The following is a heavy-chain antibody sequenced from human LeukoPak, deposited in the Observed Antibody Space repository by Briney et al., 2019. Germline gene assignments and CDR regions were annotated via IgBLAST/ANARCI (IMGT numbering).Heavy chain of an antibody. CDR2: IYHSGST. CDR1: GYSISSGYY. CDR3: ARADSGYDFHY. V-gene: IGHV4-38-2*01. J-gene: IGHJ4*02. Sequence: PSETLSLTCAVSGYSISSGYYWGWIRQPPGKGLEWIGSIYHSGSTYYNPSLKIRVTISVDTSKNQFSLKLSSVTAADTAVYYCARADSGYDFHYWGQGTLVTVSS. D-gene: IGHD5-12*01.